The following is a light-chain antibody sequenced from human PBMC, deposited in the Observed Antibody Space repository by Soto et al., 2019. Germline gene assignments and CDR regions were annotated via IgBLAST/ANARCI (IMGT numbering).Light chain of an antibody. Sequence: QSALTQPASVSGSPGQSITISCTGTSSDVGSYNLVSWYQQHPGKAPKLMIYEVSKRPSGVSNRFSGSKSGNTASLTISGLQAEDEADYYCCSYAGSSTSFVFGTGNKLTVL. J-gene: IGLJ1*01. V-gene: IGLV2-23*02. CDR3: CSYAGSSTSFV. CDR1: SSDVGSYNL. CDR2: EVS.